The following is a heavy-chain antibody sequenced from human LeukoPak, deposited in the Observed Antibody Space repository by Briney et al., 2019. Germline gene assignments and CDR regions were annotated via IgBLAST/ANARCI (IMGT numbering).Heavy chain of an antibody. J-gene: IGHJ4*02. CDR2: ISSSSSYI. D-gene: IGHD6-13*01. CDR3: ARTIAAAGSRGPY. V-gene: IGHV3-21*01. CDR1: GFTFSSYS. Sequence: PGGSLRLSCAASGFTFSSYSMNWVRQAPGKGLEWVSSISSSSSYIYYADSVKGRFTISRDNAKNSLYLQMNSLRAEDTAVYCCARTIAAAGSRGPYWGQGTLVTVSS.